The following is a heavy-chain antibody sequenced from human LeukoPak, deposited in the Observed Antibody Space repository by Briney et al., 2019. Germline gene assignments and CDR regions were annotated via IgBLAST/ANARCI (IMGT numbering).Heavy chain of an antibody. CDR3: ARARNSGCDY. CDR2: INHSGST. Sequence: SETLSLTCAVYGGSFSGYYWSWIRQPPGKGLEWIGEINHSGSTNYNPSLKSRVTISVDTSKNQFSLKLSSVTAVDTAVYYCARARNSGCDYWGQGTLVTVSS. CDR1: GGSFSGYY. V-gene: IGHV4-34*01. J-gene: IGHJ4*02. D-gene: IGHD6-19*01.